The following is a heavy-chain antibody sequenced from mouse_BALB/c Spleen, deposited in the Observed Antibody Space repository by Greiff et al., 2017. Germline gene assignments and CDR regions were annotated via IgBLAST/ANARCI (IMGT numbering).Heavy chain of an antibody. CDR1: GYSITSDYA. Sequence: EVQLQQSGPGLVKPSQSLSLTCTVTGYSITSDYAWNWIRQFPGNKLEWMGYISYSGSTSYNPSLKSRISITRDTSKNQFFLQLNSVTTEDTATYYCARWGYDGYAMDYWGQGTSVTVSS. D-gene: IGHD2-14*01. V-gene: IGHV3-2*02. CDR3: ARWGYDGYAMDY. J-gene: IGHJ4*01. CDR2: ISYSGST.